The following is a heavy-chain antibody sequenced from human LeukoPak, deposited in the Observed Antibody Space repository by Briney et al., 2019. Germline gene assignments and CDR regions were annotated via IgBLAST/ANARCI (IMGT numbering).Heavy chain of an antibody. CDR2: IRSKAHGGTT. Sequence: GGSLRLSCTASGFTFGDYAMSWVRQAPGKGLEWVGLIRSKAHGGTTEYAASVKGRFTISRDDSKSIAYLQMNSLKTEDTAVYYCTRGYYYGSGSYMYGFDYWGQGTLVTVSS. CDR3: TRGYYYGSGSYMYGFDY. J-gene: IGHJ4*02. CDR1: GFTFGDYA. D-gene: IGHD3-10*01. V-gene: IGHV3-49*04.